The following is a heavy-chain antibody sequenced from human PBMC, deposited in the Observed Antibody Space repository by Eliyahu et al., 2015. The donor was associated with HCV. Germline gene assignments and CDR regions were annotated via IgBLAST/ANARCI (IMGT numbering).Heavy chain of an antibody. CDR2: ISSSSSYI. Sequence: EVQLVESGGGLVKPGGSLRLSCSASGFXFSSYSMNWVRQAPGKGLEWVSSISSSSSYIYYADSVKGRFTISRDNAKNSLYLQMNSLRAEDTAVYYCAREIPFRLQFDYWGQGTLVTVSS. V-gene: IGHV3-21*01. J-gene: IGHJ4*02. CDR3: AREIPFRLQFDY. D-gene: IGHD4-11*01. CDR1: GFXFSSYS.